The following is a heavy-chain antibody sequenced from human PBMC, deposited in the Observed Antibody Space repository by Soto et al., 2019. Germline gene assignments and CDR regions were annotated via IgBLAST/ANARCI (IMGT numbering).Heavy chain of an antibody. V-gene: IGHV4-34*01. J-gene: IGHJ6*02. CDR1: GGSFSGYY. CDR2: INHSGST. CDR3: ARSRRDYDFWSGLRFYGMDV. D-gene: IGHD3-3*01. Sequence: PSETLSLTCAVYGGSFSGYYWSWISQPPGKGLEWIGEINHSGSTNYNPSLKSRVTISVDTSKNQFSLKLSSVTAADTAVYYCARSRRDYDFWSGLRFYGMDVWGQGTTVTVSS.